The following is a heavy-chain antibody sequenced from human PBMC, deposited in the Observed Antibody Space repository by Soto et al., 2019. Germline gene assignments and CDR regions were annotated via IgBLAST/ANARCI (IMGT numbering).Heavy chain of an antibody. CDR1: GFTFRSYA. Sequence: PGGSLRLSYAASGFTFRSYAMNWVRQTQEKGLEWVSSISSTSTYTHYADSVKGRFTISRDNANNSLFLQMNSLRAEDTAIYYCARDLALAGNYWGQGALVTVSS. CDR2: ISSTSTYT. CDR3: ARDLALAGNY. V-gene: IGHV3-21*01. D-gene: IGHD6-19*01. J-gene: IGHJ4*02.